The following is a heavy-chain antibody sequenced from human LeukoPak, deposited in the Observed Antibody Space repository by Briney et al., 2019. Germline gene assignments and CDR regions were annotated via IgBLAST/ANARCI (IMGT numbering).Heavy chain of an antibody. CDR2: IYQSGST. V-gene: IGHV4-30-2*01. CDR1: GVSISSGSYS. D-gene: IGHD3-22*01. J-gene: IGHJ4*02. Sequence: SETLSLTCAVSGVSISSGSYSWTWIRQPPGKGLEWLGYIYQSGSTYYNPSLNSRLTMSVDRSRNQFSLKLTSVTAADTAVYYCARSSLLQGVDYWGQGTLVTVAS. CDR3: ARSSLLQGVDY.